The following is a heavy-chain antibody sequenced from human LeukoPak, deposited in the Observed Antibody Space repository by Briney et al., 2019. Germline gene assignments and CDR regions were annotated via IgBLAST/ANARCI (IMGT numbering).Heavy chain of an antibody. CDR1: GYTFTSYG. J-gene: IGHJ4*02. V-gene: IGHV1-2*02. Sequence: ASVKVSCKASGYTFTSYGISWVRQAPGQGLEWMGWINPNSGGTNYAEKFHGRLTTTRDTSISTAFMELSGLRSDDTAVYYCTRFRHVAVAGTPHFDYWGQGALVTVSS. CDR3: TRFRHVAVAGTPHFDY. D-gene: IGHD6-19*01. CDR2: INPNSGGT.